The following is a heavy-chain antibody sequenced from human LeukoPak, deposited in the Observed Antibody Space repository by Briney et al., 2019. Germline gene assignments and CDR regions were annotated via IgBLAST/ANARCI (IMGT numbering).Heavy chain of an antibody. CDR3: AKVSGYDFWSASSDY. D-gene: IGHD3-3*01. V-gene: IGHV3-30*02. Sequence: GGSLRLSCAASGFTFSSYGMHWVRQAPGKGLEWVAFIRYDGSNKYYADSAKGRFTISRDNSKNTLYLQMNSLRAEDTAVYYCAKVSGYDFWSASSDYWGQGTLVTVSS. CDR2: IRYDGSNK. CDR1: GFTFSSYG. J-gene: IGHJ4*02.